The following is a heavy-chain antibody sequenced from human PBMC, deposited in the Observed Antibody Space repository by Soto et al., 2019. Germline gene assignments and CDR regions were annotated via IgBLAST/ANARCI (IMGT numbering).Heavy chain of an antibody. V-gene: IGHV4-59*08. D-gene: IGHD2-2*01. CDR3: ARYLPGPCSSTSCYVGYDYFDY. Sequence: PSETLSLTCTVSGGSINSYYWSWIRQPPGKGLEWIWYIYYSGSTNYNPSLKSRVTISVDTSKNQFSLKLSSVTAADTAVYYCARYLPGPCSSTSCYVGYDYFDYWGQGTLVTASS. CDR1: GGSINSYY. CDR2: IYYSGST. J-gene: IGHJ4*02.